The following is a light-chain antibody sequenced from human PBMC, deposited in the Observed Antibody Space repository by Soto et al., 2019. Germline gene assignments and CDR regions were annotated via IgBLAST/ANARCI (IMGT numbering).Light chain of an antibody. CDR3: QQYYSLYT. CDR1: QSVLYSSNNKNY. J-gene: IGKJ2*01. V-gene: IGKV4-1*01. Sequence: DIVMTQSPDSLAVSLGERATINCKSSQSVLYSSNNKNYLAWYQQKPGQPPKLHIYWASTRESGVPDRFSGSGSGTDFTLTISSLQAEDVAVYYCQQYYSLYTFGQGTKLEIK. CDR2: WAS.